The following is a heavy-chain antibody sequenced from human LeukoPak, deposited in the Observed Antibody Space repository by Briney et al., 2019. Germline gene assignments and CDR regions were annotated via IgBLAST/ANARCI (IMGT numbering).Heavy chain of an antibody. D-gene: IGHD4-23*01. CDR1: GYTFTSYG. V-gene: IGHV1-18*01. J-gene: IGHJ4*02. CDR2: ISAYNGNT. Sequence: ASVKVSCKASGYTFTSYGISWVRQAPGQGLEWMGWISAYNGNTNYAQKFQGRVTITTDESTSTAYMELSSLRSEDTAVYYCAREEVVTRGLDYWGQGTLVTVSS. CDR3: AREEVVTRGLDY.